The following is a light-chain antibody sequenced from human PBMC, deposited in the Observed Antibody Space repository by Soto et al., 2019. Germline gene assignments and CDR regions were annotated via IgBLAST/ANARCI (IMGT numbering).Light chain of an antibody. J-gene: IGKJ1*01. CDR1: QSISSY. Sequence: DIQMTQTPSSLSASVGYRVTITCRASQSISSYLNWYQQKPGKAPKLLIYAASSLQSGVPSRFSGSGSGTDFTLTISSLQPEDFATYYCQQSYGTPPTFGQGTKVDIK. CDR2: AAS. V-gene: IGKV1-39*01. CDR3: QQSYGTPPT.